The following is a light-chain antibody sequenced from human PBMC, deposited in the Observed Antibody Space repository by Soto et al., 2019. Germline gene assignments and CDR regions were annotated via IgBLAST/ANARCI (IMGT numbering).Light chain of an antibody. CDR1: QGISRW. CDR2: KAT. CDR3: QQDLKYSST. J-gene: IGKJ5*01. Sequence: DIQITQSPSTLSASVGARVTIPCRASQGISRWLRGYRQKPGKAPMLLISKATSLEGGVNSRFSGSGSGTDGSAPVSSLQSDCFSTEYCQQDLKYSSTF. V-gene: IGKV1-5*03.